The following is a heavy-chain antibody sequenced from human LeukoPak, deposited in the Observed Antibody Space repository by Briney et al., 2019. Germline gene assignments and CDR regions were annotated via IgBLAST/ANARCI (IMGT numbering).Heavy chain of an antibody. CDR2: ISYDGSNK. CDR3: AKDLSSGGGRENYYYYYGMDV. V-gene: IGHV3-30*18. CDR1: GFTFSSYG. J-gene: IGHJ6*02. D-gene: IGHD2-15*01. Sequence: GGSLRLSCAASGFTFSSYGMHWVRQAPGKGLEWVAVISYDGSNKYYAGSVKGRFTISRDNSKNTLYLQMNSLRAEDTAVYYCAKDLSSGGGRENYYYYYGMDVWGQGTTVTVSS.